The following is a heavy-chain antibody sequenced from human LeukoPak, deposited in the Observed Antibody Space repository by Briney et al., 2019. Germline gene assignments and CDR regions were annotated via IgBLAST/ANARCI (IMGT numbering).Heavy chain of an antibody. Sequence: GGSLRLSCAASGFTFSTYAIHWVRQAPGKGLEWVAFIRPDGNNKNYADSVKGRFTISRDNSKNTLYLQMNSLRAEDTAVYYCARFSLVVGAMGYYFDYWGQGTLVTVSS. CDR3: ARFSLVVGAMGYYFDY. J-gene: IGHJ4*02. CDR1: GFTFSTYA. CDR2: IRPDGNNK. V-gene: IGHV3-30*02. D-gene: IGHD1-26*01.